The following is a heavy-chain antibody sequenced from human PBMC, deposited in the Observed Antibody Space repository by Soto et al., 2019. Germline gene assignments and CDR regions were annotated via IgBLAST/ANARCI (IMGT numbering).Heavy chain of an antibody. D-gene: IGHD3-3*01. CDR1: GFTFSSYA. CDR2: ISGSGGST. Sequence: GGSLRLSCAASGFTFSSYAMSWVRQAPGKGLEWVSAISGSGGSTYYADSVKGRFTISRDNSKNTLYLQMNSLRAEDTAVYYCAKGRPYYDFWSGYFEYYYYDMDVWGQGTTVTVSS. CDR3: AKGRPYYDFWSGYFEYYYYDMDV. J-gene: IGHJ6*02. V-gene: IGHV3-23*01.